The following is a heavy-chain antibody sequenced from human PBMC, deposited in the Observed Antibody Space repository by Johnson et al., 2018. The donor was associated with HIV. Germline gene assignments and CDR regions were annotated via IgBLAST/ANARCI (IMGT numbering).Heavy chain of an antibody. CDR2: ISYDGANK. J-gene: IGHJ3*02. CDR3: AKDSSVLLCFDI. V-gene: IGHV3-30*06. D-gene: IGHD3-10*01. CDR1: GFNFSTYG. Sequence: VQLVESGGGVVQPGGSLRLSCVASGFNFSTYGMHWVRQAPGKGLEWLTSISYDGANKYYADSVRGRFTISRDNSRNTLFLQMDSLKTEDTAVYYCAKDSSVLLCFDIWGQGTMVTVSS.